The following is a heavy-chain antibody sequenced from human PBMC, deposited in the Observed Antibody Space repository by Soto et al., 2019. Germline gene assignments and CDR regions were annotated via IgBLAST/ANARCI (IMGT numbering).Heavy chain of an antibody. Sequence: QVQLRESGPGLVKPSQTLSLTCTVSGGSMSSGGYYWSWIRQHPGGGLEWIGYISYSGSAYYSPSLKSRLSMSVDTSKNQFSLKLSSVTAADTAVYYCARGDGSWAFVDYWGQGTLVAVSS. CDR2: ISYSGSA. J-gene: IGHJ4*02. V-gene: IGHV4-31*03. CDR3: ARGDGSWAFVDY. CDR1: GGSMSSGGYY. D-gene: IGHD6-13*01.